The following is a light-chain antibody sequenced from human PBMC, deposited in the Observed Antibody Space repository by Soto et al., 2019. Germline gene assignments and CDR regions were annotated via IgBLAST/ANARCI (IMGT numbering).Light chain of an antibody. CDR3: ASWDDSLNGPV. CDR2: SDN. Sequence: VLTQPPSASGTPGQRVTMSCSGSSSNIVSYSVSWYLHLPGTAPKLLIYSDNQRPSGVPDRFSGSKSGTSASLAISGLQSEDEADYYCASWDDSLNGPVFGGGTKLTVL. J-gene: IGLJ3*02. CDR1: SSNIVSYS. V-gene: IGLV1-44*01.